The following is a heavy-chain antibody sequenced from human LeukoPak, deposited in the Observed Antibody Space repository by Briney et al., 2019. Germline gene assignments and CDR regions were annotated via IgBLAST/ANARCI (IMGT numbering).Heavy chain of an antibody. V-gene: IGHV4-34*01. D-gene: IGHD2-15*01. Sequence: PSETLSLTCAVYGGSFSGYYWSWIRQPPGKGLEWIGEINHSGSTNYNPSLKSRVTISVDTSKNQFSLKLSSVTAADTAVYYCARKDSYYFDYWDQGTLVTVSS. J-gene: IGHJ4*02. CDR2: INHSGST. CDR3: ARKDSYYFDY. CDR1: GGSFSGYY.